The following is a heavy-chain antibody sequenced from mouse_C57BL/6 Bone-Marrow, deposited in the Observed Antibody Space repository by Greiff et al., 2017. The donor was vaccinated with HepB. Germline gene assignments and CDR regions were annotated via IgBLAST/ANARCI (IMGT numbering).Heavy chain of an antibody. CDR3: ARSYGSPYYFDY. Sequence: EVKLMESGPGLAKPSQTLSLTCSVTGYSITSDYWTWIRKFPGNKLEYMGYISYSGSTYYNPSLKSRISITRDTSKNQYYLQLNSVTTEDTATYYCARSYGSPYYFDYWGQGTTLTVSS. V-gene: IGHV3-8*01. CDR2: ISYSGST. J-gene: IGHJ2*01. CDR1: GYSITSDY. D-gene: IGHD1-1*01.